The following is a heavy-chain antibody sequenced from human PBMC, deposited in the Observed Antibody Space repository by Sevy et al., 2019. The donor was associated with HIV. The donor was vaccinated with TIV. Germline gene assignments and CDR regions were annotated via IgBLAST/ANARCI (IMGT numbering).Heavy chain of an antibody. D-gene: IGHD4-4*01. CDR1: GGSISSYY. Sequence: SETLSLTCTVSGGSISSYYWSWIRQPPGKGLEWIGYIYYSGSTNYNPSLKSRVTISVDTSKNQFSLKLSSVTAADTAVYYCAREVDVPTDSDAFDIWGQGTMVTVSS. J-gene: IGHJ3*02. CDR3: AREVDVPTDSDAFDI. V-gene: IGHV4-59*13. CDR2: IYYSGST.